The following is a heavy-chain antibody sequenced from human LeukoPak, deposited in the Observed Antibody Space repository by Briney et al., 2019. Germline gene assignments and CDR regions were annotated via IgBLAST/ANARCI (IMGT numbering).Heavy chain of an antibody. CDR2: ISGSGGST. V-gene: IGHV3-23*01. CDR3: AKDGPGAFDI. J-gene: IGHJ3*02. Sequence: PGGSLRLSCAASGFTFSSYAMSCVRQAPGKGLEWVSAISGSGGSTYYADSVKGRFTISRDNSKNTVYLQMTSLRAEDTAVYYCAKDGPGAFDIWGQGTMVTVSS. D-gene: IGHD3/OR15-3a*01. CDR1: GFTFSSYA.